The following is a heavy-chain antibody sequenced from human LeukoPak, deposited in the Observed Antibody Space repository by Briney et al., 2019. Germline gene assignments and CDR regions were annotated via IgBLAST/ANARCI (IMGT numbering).Heavy chain of an antibody. D-gene: IGHD4-17*01. Sequence: GGSLRLSCAASRFTFSSYEMNWVRQAPGKGLEWVSYISSSGTTIYYADSVKGRFTISRDNAKNSLYLQMNSLRAEDTAVYYCARDPHYGDYNFWGQGTLVTVSS. CDR2: ISSSGTTI. J-gene: IGHJ4*02. CDR3: ARDPHYGDYNF. V-gene: IGHV3-48*03. CDR1: RFTFSSYE.